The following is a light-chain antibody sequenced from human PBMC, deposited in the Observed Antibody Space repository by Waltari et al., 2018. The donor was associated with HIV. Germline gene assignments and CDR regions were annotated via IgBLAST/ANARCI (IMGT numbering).Light chain of an antibody. CDR2: SNK. CDR3: ASHAGSKDV. V-gene: IGLV1-44*01. J-gene: IGLJ2*01. CDR1: SSNIGSNT. Sequence: QSVLTQPPSASGTPGQRVTISCSGSSSNIGSNTVNWYQQLPGTAPKLLIYSNKPRPSGVPDRFSGSKSGTSASLTVSGLQAEDEADYYCASHAGSKDVFGGGTRLTVL.